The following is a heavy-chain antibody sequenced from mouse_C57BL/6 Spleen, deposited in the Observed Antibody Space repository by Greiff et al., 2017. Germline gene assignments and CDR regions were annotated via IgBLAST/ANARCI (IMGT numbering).Heavy chain of an antibody. CDR3: ARADSSGYRFAY. CDR2: IHPNSGST. D-gene: IGHD3-2*02. J-gene: IGHJ3*01. CDR1: GYTFTSYW. V-gene: IGHV1-64*01. Sequence: QVQLQQPGAELVKPGASVKLSCKASGYTFTSYWMHWVKQRPGQGLEWIGMIHPNSGSTNYNEKFKSKATLTVDKSSSTAYMQLSSLTSEDSAVYYCARADSSGYRFAYWGQGTLGTVSA.